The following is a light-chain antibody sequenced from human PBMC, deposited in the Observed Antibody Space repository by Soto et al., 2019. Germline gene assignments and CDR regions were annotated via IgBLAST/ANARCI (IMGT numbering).Light chain of an antibody. CDR3: QQYDNLPYT. V-gene: IGKV1-33*01. CDR1: QDISNY. J-gene: IGKJ2*01. Sequence: DIQMTQSPSSLSASVGDRVTITCQASQDISNYLNWYQQKPGKAPKLLIYDASNLETGVPSRFSGSGSGKDFSYTIRSLQPEDIPTYYCQQYDNLPYTFGQGTKLEIK. CDR2: DAS.